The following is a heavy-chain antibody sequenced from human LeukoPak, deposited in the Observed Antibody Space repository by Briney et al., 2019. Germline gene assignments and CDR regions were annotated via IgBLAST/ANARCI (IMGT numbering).Heavy chain of an antibody. V-gene: IGHV4-39*02. Sequence: SETLSLTCTVSSGSISTSNYYWGWVRQPPGKALEWIGNIFYSGSTYYSPSLKSRVTISVDTSKNQFSLKLSSVTAADTAVYYCAREYCYGSGPPLSWYYYYYMDVWGKGTTVTISS. D-gene: IGHD3-10*01. CDR3: AREYCYGSGPPLSWYYYYYMDV. CDR1: SGSISTSNYY. J-gene: IGHJ6*03. CDR2: IFYSGST.